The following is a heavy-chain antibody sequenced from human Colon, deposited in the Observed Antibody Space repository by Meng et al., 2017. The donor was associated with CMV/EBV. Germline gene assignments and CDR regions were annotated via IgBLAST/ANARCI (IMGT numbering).Heavy chain of an antibody. CDR3: AKEGASFDY. CDR1: GCTLSSYA. Sequence: LRRSCAASGCTLSSYALSWVRQAPGKGLEWVSVIYSGGSSTYYADSVKGRFTISRDNSKNTLYLQMNSLRAEDTAVYYCAKEGASFDYWGQGTLVTVSS. CDR2: IYSGGSST. D-gene: IGHD3-16*01. V-gene: IGHV3-23*03. J-gene: IGHJ4*02.